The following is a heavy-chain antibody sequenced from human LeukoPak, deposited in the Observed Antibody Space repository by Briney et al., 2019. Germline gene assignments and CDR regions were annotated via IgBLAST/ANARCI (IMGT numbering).Heavy chain of an antibody. CDR3: AKEDYYGSGSYLDY. D-gene: IGHD3-10*01. Sequence: GGSLRLSCAASGFTFSSYGMSWVRQAPGKGLEWVSAISGSGGSTYYADSVKGRFTISRDNSKNTLYLQMNSLRAEDTAVYCCAKEDYYGSGSYLDYWGQGTLVTVSS. CDR2: ISGSGGST. V-gene: IGHV3-23*01. CDR1: GFTFSSYG. J-gene: IGHJ4*02.